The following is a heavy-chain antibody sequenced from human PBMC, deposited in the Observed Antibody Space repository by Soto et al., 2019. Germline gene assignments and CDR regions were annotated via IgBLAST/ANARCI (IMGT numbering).Heavy chain of an antibody. CDR3: ARQQLLPFYYALDV. Sequence: PSEPLSRTCNVSGGSISGYYWSWIRQPPGKGLEYIGYIYYRGSTNYNPSLESRVTMSVDTSRNQFSLKVNSVTAADTAVYYCARQQLLPFYYALDVWGQGTMVTVSS. D-gene: IGHD6-13*01. J-gene: IGHJ6*02. CDR2: IYYRGST. V-gene: IGHV4-59*01. CDR1: GGSISGYY.